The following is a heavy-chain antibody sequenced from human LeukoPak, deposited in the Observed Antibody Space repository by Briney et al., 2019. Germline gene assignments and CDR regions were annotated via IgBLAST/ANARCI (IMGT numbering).Heavy chain of an antibody. CDR2: IIPILGIA. V-gene: IGHV1-69*04. D-gene: IGHD2-2*01. Sequence: SVKVSCKASGGTFSSYTISWVRQAPGQGLEWMGRIIPILGIANYAQKFQGRVTITADKSTSTAYMELSSLRSEDTAVYYCARERQYQLLKVLYNWFDPWGQGTLVTVSS. J-gene: IGHJ5*02. CDR1: GGTFSSYT. CDR3: ARERQYQLLKVLYNWFDP.